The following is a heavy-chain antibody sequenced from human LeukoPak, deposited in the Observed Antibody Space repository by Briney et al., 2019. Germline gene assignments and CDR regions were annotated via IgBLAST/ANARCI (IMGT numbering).Heavy chain of an antibody. CDR1: GYSFTSYW. Sequence: GESLKISCKGSGYSFTSYWIGWVRQMPGKGLEWMGIIYPGDSDTRYSPSFQGQVTISADKSISTAYLQWGSLKASDTAMYYCARQGGSSGWYTEYIQHWGQGTLVTVSS. J-gene: IGHJ1*01. D-gene: IGHD6-19*01. V-gene: IGHV5-51*01. CDR3: ARQGGSSGWYTEYIQH. CDR2: IYPGDSDT.